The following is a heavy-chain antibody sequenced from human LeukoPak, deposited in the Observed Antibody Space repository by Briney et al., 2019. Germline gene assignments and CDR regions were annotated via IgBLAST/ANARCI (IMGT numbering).Heavy chain of an antibody. V-gene: IGHV3-30*04. D-gene: IGHD1-26*01. J-gene: IGHJ6*03. CDR1: GFTFSSYA. Sequence: GGSLRLSCAASGFTFSSYAMHWVRQAPGKGLEWVAVISYDGSNKYYADSVKGRFTISRDNSKNTLYLQMNSLRAEDTAVYYCAKDRMGSQTYYYYYMDVWGKGTTVTVSS. CDR3: AKDRMGSQTYYYYYMDV. CDR2: ISYDGSNK.